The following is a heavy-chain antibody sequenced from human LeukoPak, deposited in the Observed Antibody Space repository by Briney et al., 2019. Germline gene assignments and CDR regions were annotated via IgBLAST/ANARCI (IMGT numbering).Heavy chain of an antibody. CDR1: GYTYTRYD. D-gene: IGHD1-1*01. J-gene: IGHJ4*02. CDR2: MNPNSGNL. CDR3: ARSCSNDRLAIRGSIPDY. V-gene: IGHV1-8*01. Sequence: SVKVSCKASGYTYTRYDINWVRQATGQGPEGMGWMNPNSGNLGYAQKFQGRVTMTMNTSISTAYMELRSLRSEDRVEYTGARSCSNDRLAIRGSIPDYWGQGTLVTVSS.